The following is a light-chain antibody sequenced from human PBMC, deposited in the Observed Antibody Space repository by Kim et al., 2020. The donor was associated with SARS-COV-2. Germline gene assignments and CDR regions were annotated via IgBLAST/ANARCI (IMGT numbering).Light chain of an antibody. Sequence: VTISCTRSSGSIASNYVQWYQQRPGSSPTTVIYEDNQRPSGVPARFSGSIDSSSNSASLTISGLKTEDEADYYCQSYDSSNHIWVFGGGTQLTVL. CDR3: QSYDSSNHIWV. CDR1: SGSIASNY. V-gene: IGLV6-57*01. CDR2: EDN. J-gene: IGLJ3*02.